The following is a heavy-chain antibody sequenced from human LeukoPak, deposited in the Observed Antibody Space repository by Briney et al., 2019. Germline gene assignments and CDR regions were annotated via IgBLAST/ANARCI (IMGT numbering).Heavy chain of an antibody. J-gene: IGHJ4*02. CDR3: ARADKYSSSWYGD. Sequence: PGGSLRLSCVASGFTFSSYALHWVRQAPGKGLEWVAVISYDGSNKYYADSVKGRFTISRDNSKNTLYLQMNSLRAEDTAVYYCARADKYSSSWYGDWGQGTLVTVSS. D-gene: IGHD6-13*01. CDR2: ISYDGSNK. V-gene: IGHV3-30-3*01. CDR1: GFTFSSYA.